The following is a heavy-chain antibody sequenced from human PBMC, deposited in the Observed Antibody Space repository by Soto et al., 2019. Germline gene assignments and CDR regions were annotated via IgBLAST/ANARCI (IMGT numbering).Heavy chain of an antibody. J-gene: IGHJ4*02. CDR2: IDPSDSYT. CDR3: ARLQAAAGDNDLTFDY. D-gene: IGHD6-13*01. Sequence: GASLKVSCKGSGYNSTSYWIGWVRQMPGKGLEWMGRIDPSDSYTNYSPSFQGHVTISADKSISTAYLQWSSLKASDTAMYYCARLQAAAGDNDLTFDYWGQGTLVTVSS. V-gene: IGHV5-10-1*01. CDR1: GYNSTSYW.